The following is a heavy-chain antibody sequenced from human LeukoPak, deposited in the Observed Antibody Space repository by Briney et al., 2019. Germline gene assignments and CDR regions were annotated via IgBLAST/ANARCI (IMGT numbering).Heavy chain of an antibody. Sequence: GGSLSLSCAASGFTLSSYAMSWVRQAPGKGLEWVSAISGSGGSTYNADSVKGRLTISRDNSKNTLYLQMNSLRAEDTAVYYCAKDLPYAYYMDVWGKGTTVTVSS. CDR3: AKDLPYAYYMDV. CDR1: GFTLSSYA. V-gene: IGHV3-23*01. D-gene: IGHD4-17*01. CDR2: ISGSGGST. J-gene: IGHJ6*03.